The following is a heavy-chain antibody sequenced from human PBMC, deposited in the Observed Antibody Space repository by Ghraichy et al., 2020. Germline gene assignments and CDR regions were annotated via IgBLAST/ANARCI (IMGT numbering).Heavy chain of an antibody. D-gene: IGHD1-1*01. V-gene: IGHV3-33*06. Sequence: GESLNISCAASGFSFRSYGMHWVRQAPGKGLEWVAVIWSDGRNIYYADSVKGRFTISRDNSKSTVYLQMNSLRAEDTAVYYCAKGAGRNGDFDYWGQGTLVTVSS. J-gene: IGHJ4*02. CDR3: AKGAGRNGDFDY. CDR2: IWSDGRNI. CDR1: GFSFRSYG.